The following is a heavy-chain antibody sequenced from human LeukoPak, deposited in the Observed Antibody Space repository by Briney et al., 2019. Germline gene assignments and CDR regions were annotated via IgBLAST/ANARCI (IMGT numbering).Heavy chain of an antibody. CDR3: ARALAVAGTGGFDP. J-gene: IGHJ5*02. CDR2: INSDGSST. Sequence: TFSSYWMHWVXQAPGKGLVWVSRINSDGSSTSYADSVKGRFTISRDNAKNTLYLQMNSLRADDTAVYYCARALAVAGTGGFDPWGQGTLVTVSS. CDR1: TFSSYW. D-gene: IGHD6-19*01. V-gene: IGHV3-74*01.